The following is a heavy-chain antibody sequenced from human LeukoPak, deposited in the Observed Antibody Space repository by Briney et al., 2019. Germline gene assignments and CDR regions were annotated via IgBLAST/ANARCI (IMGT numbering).Heavy chain of an antibody. J-gene: IGHJ5*02. CDR2: INPSGGST. Sequence: ASVKVSCKASGYTFTDYYIHWVRQAPGQGLEWMGVINPSGGSTSYAQKFQGRVTMTRDTSTSTVYMELSSLRSEDTAVYYCARWVYPSAPSHSSSWTPPENWFDPWGQGTLVTVSS. CDR1: GYTFTDYY. V-gene: IGHV1-46*01. D-gene: IGHD6-13*01. CDR3: ARWVYPSAPSHSSSWTPPENWFDP.